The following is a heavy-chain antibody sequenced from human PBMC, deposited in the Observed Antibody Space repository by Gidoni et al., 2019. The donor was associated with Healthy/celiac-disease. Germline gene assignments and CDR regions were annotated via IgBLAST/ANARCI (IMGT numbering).Heavy chain of an antibody. V-gene: IGHV3-72*01. D-gene: IGHD3-22*01. CDR3: AREVDTADYYDSSGSKMGEYYFDY. CDR1: GFTFIEHY. J-gene: IGHJ4*02. CDR2: TRNKANRYTT. Sequence: EVQLVESGGGLVQPGGSLRLSCAASGFTFIEHYMARVRQAPGKGLEWVGRTRNKANRYTTEYAASVKCIFNISRDDSKNSLYLQMNSLKTEDTAVYYCAREVDTADYYDSSGSKMGEYYFDYWGQGTLVTVSS.